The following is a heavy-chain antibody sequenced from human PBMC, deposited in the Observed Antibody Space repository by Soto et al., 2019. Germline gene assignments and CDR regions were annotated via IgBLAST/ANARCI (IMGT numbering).Heavy chain of an antibody. D-gene: IGHD5-18*01. J-gene: IGHJ3*02. CDR1: GFTFSSYG. CDR2: ISYDGSNK. V-gene: IGHV3-30*18. CDR3: AKDLGRIHVNPGI. Sequence: QVQLVESGGGVVQPGRSLRLSCAASGFTFSSYGMHWVRQAPGKGLEWVAVISYDGSNKYYADSVKGRFTISRDNSKNTLYLQMNSLRAEDTAVYYCAKDLGRIHVNPGIWGQGTMVTVSS.